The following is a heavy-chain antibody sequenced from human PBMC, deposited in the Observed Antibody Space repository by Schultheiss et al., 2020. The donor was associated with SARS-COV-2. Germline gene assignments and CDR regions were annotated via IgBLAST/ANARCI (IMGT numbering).Heavy chain of an antibody. V-gene: IGHV4-31*03. J-gene: IGHJ2*01. CDR3: ARATRTYCGGDCYNWYFDL. CDR1: GGSISGGGSY. Sequence: SETLSLTCTVSGGSISGGGSYWSWIRQHPGKGLEWIGYIYYSGSTYYNPSLKSRVTISVDTSKNQFSLKLSSVTAADTAVYYCARATRTYCGGDCYNWYFDLWGRGTLVTVSS. CDR2: IYYSGST. D-gene: IGHD2-21*02.